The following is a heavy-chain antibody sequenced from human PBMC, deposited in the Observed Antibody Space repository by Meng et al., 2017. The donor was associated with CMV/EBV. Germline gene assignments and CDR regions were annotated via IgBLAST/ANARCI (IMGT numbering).Heavy chain of an antibody. D-gene: IGHD3-3*01. J-gene: IGHJ3*02. CDR1: GGSISSYY. V-gene: IGHV4-59*12. CDR2: IYYSGST. CDR3: ASPLRFLEWSDAFDI. Sequence: GSLRLSCTVSGGSISSYYWSWIRQPPGKGLEWIGYIYYSGSTYYNPSLKSRVTISVDTSKNQFSLKLSSVTAADTAVYYCASPLRFLEWSDAFDIWGQGTMVTVSS.